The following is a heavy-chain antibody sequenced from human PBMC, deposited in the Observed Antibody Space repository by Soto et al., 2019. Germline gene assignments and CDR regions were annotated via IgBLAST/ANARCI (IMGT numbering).Heavy chain of an antibody. D-gene: IGHD2-2*01. Sequence: SVKVSCKASGCTFGSYAISWVRQAPGQGLEWMGGIIPIFGTANYAQKFQGRVTITADESTSTAYMELSSLRSEDTAVYYCARSVSFRYQLLKRGMDVWGQGTKFTISS. J-gene: IGHJ6*02. CDR1: GCTFGSYA. V-gene: IGHV1-69*13. CDR3: ARSVSFRYQLLKRGMDV. CDR2: IIPIFGTA.